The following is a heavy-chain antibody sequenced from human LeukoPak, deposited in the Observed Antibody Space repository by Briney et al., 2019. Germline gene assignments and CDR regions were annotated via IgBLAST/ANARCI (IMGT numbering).Heavy chain of an antibody. CDR3: AKGGRTSQNYYYYMDV. CDR1: GFTFSSYS. Sequence: GGSLRLSCAASGFTFSSYSMNWVRQAPGKGLEWVSAISGSGGSTYYADSVKGRFTISRDNSKNTLYLQMNSLRAEDTAVYYYAKGGRTSQNYYYYMDVWGKGTTVTVSS. CDR2: ISGSGGST. V-gene: IGHV3-23*01. J-gene: IGHJ6*03.